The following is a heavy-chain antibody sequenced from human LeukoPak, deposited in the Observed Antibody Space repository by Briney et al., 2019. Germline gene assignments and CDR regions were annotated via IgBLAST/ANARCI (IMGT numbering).Heavy chain of an antibody. CDR2: INPNSGGT. CDR1: GYTFTGYY. V-gene: IGHV1-2*02. Sequence: ASVKVSCKASGYTFTGYYMHWVRQAPGQGLEWMGWINPNSGGTNYAQEFQGRVTMTRDTSISTAYMELSRLRSDDTAVYYCAREEEYSNSFDYWGQGTLVTVSS. CDR3: AREEEYSNSFDY. J-gene: IGHJ4*02. D-gene: IGHD6-6*01.